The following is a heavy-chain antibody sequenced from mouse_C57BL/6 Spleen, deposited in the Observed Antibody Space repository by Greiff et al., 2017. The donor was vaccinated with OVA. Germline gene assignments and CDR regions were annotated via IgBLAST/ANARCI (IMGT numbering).Heavy chain of an antibody. V-gene: IGHV1-80*01. J-gene: IGHJ2*01. CDR3: ARGRSYDYDDY. D-gene: IGHD2-4*01. Sequence: QVQLKQSGAELVKPGASVKISCKASGYAFSSYWMNWVKQRPGKGLEWIGQIYPGDGDTNYNGKFKGKATLTADKSSSTAYMQLSSLTSEDSAVYFCARGRSYDYDDYWGQGTTLTVSS. CDR2: IYPGDGDT. CDR1: GYAFSSYW.